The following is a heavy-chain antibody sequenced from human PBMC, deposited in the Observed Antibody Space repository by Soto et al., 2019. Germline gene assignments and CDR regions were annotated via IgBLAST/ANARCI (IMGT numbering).Heavy chain of an antibody. Sequence: QVQLVQSGAEVKKPGSSVKVSCKASGGTFSSYAISWVRQAPGQGLEWMGGIIPIFATANYAQKFQGRVTITADKSTSTAFMELSSLGSEDTAVYYCARDRVGATKILPPYYYHARDVWGQGTTVTVSS. CDR3: ARDRVGATKILPPYYYHARDV. CDR1: GGTFSSYA. V-gene: IGHV1-69*06. CDR2: IIPIFATA. J-gene: IGHJ6*02. D-gene: IGHD1-26*01.